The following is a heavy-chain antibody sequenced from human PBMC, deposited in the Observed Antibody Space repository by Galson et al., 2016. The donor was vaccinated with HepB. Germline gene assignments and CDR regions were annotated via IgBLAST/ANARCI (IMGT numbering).Heavy chain of an antibody. CDR3: ARGEYTYGYFDY. CDR2: ILTSGNT. J-gene: IGHJ4*02. V-gene: IGHV4-61*02. Sequence: TLSLTCTVSGGSISSGSSHWNWIRQPAGRGLEWIGRILTSGNTNYSPSLKSRVTISADTSKNQFSPKLSSVTAADTAVYFCARGEYTYGYFDYWGQGTLVTVSS. D-gene: IGHD5-18*01. CDR1: GGSISSGSSH.